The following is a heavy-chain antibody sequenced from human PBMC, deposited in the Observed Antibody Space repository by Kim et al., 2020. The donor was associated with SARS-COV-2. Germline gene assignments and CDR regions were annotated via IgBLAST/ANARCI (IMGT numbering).Heavy chain of an antibody. CDR2: IWYDGSNK. Sequence: GGSLRLSCAASVFTFSSYGMHWVRQAPGKGLEWVAVIWYDGSNKYYADSVKGRFTISRDNSKNTLYLQMNSLRAEDTAVYYCARDDLKYCSGGSCFVDYWGQGTLVTVSS. D-gene: IGHD2-15*01. V-gene: IGHV3-33*01. CDR3: ARDDLKYCSGGSCFVDY. J-gene: IGHJ4*02. CDR1: VFTFSSYG.